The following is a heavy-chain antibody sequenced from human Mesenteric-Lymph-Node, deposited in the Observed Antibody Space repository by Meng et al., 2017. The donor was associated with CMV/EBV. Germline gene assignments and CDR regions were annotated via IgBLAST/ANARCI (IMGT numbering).Heavy chain of an antibody. CDR3: ANAHSDGDYDLFYFDY. J-gene: IGHJ4*02. CDR1: GGNFSTYA. CDR2: IIPIFGTA. D-gene: IGHD5-12*01. V-gene: IGHV1-69*01. Sequence: GGNFSTYAINWVRQAPGQGLEWMGGIIPIFGTAIYAQTLQGRVTITADGSTSTAYMELSSLRSEDTAVYYCANAHSDGDYDLFYFDYWGQGTLVTVSS.